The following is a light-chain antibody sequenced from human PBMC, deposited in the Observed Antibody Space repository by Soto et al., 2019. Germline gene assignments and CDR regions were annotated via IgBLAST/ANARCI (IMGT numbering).Light chain of an antibody. Sequence: EIVLTQSPATLSLSPGERATLSCRASQTINNYLAWYQQKPGQPPRLLVYDASSRAIGIPARFSGSGSGTDVTHTIRSLEPEDLAVYYCQQRSDWPPRLTFGGGTKVEIK. CDR3: QQRSDWPPRLT. J-gene: IGKJ4*01. CDR1: QTINNY. CDR2: DAS. V-gene: IGKV3-11*01.